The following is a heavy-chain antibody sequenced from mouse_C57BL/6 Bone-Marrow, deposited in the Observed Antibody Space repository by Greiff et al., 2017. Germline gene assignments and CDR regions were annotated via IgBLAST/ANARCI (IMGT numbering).Heavy chain of an antibody. CDR3: ARELGNYAMDY. D-gene: IGHD4-1*01. CDR1: GYTFTDYY. J-gene: IGHJ4*01. Sequence: VKLQQSGAELVRPGASVKLSCKASGYTFTDYYINWVKQRPGQGLEWIARIYPGSGNTYYNEKFKGKATLTAEKSSSTAYMQLSSLTSEDSAVYFCARELGNYAMDYWGQGTSVTVSS. CDR2: IYPGSGNT. V-gene: IGHV1-76*01.